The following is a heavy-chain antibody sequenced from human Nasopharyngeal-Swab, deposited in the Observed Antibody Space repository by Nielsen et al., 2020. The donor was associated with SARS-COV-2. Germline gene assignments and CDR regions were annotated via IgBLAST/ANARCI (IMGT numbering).Heavy chain of an antibody. Sequence: GGSLRLSCAASGFIFSESAMHWVRKASGKGLEWLGRIGDKAHNYATTYGASMKGRFTISRDDSKNTAFLQMDSLKTEDTALYYCTTDFYFDYWGQGTLVTVSS. CDR1: GFIFSESA. J-gene: IGHJ4*02. CDR3: TTDFYFDY. V-gene: IGHV3-73*01. CDR2: IGDKAHNYAT.